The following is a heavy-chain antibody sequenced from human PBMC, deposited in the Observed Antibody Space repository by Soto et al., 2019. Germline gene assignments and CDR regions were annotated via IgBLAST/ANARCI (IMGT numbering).Heavy chain of an antibody. CDR2: ISGSGGST. D-gene: IGHD3-16*01. Sequence: GESLKISCAASGFTFSSYAMSWVRQAPGKGLEWVSAISGSGGSTYYAESGKGRFTISRDNSKNTLYLQMNSLRAEDTAVYYCAKLQDWESYYFDYWGQGTLVTVSS. V-gene: IGHV3-23*01. CDR3: AKLQDWESYYFDY. CDR1: GFTFSSYA. J-gene: IGHJ4*02.